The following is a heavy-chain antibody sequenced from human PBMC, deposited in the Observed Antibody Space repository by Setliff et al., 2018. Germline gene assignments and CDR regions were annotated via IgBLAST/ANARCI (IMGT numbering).Heavy chain of an antibody. J-gene: IGHJ4*02. V-gene: IGHV4-4*07. CDR1: GGSISSYY. Sequence: LSLTCTVSGGSISSYYLSWIRQPAGKGLEWIGQIYIGGSANYNPSLKSRVTMSIDTSKNQFSLKLNSVTATDTAVYYCARDLGHGGDSDYWGQGNLVTVSS. CDR2: IYIGGSA. CDR3: ARDLGHGGDSDY. D-gene: IGHD2-21*02.